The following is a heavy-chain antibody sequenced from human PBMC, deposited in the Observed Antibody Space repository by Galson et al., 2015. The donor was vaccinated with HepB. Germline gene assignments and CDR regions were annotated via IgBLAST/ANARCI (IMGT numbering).Heavy chain of an antibody. J-gene: IGHJ2*01. CDR1: GGSISSGDYY. CDR3: ARDLHDDYGGNSPDWYFDL. D-gene: IGHD4-23*01. CDR2: IYYSGST. V-gene: IGHV4-30-4*01. Sequence: LSLTCAVSGGSISSGDYYWSWIRQPPGKGLEWIGYIYYSGSTYYNPSLKSRVTISVDTSKNQFSLKLSSVTAADTAVYYCARDLHDDYGGNSPDWYFDLWGRGTLVTVSS.